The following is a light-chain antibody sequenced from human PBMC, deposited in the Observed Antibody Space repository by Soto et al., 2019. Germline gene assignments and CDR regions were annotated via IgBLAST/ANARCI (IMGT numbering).Light chain of an antibody. CDR2: GAT. J-gene: IGKJ4*01. Sequence: EVVMTQSPATLSVSPGERATLSCRASQTVRDNLGWYQQKPGQPPRLLTYGATTRATGIPARFSGSGSGTEFTLTISSLQSEDFAVYYCQQYNNWPLTFGGGTKVEIK. CDR1: QTVRDN. V-gene: IGKV3D-15*01. CDR3: QQYNNWPLT.